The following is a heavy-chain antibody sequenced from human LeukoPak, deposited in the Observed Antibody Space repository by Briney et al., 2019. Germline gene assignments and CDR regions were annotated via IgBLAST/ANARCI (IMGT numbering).Heavy chain of an antibody. CDR3: ARRSGAAAEDY. CDR2: IDPSDSYT. J-gene: IGHJ4*02. Sequence: GESLKISCKTSGYSFTSYWITWGRQMPGKGLEWMGSIDPSDSYTNYSRSLQGRVTISADKSISTAYVQWSGLKASDTAMYYCARRSGAAAEDYWGQGTLVTVSS. CDR1: GYSFTSYW. V-gene: IGHV5-10-1*01. D-gene: IGHD6-13*01.